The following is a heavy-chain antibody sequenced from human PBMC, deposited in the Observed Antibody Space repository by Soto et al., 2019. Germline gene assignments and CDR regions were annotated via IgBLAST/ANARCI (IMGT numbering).Heavy chain of an antibody. D-gene: IGHD5-12*01. CDR2: ITPIFGTA. V-gene: IGHV1-69*13. Sequence: GASVKVSCKASGGTFSSYAISWVRQAPGQGLEWMGGITPIFGTANYAQKFQGRVTITADESTSTAYMELSSLRSEDTAVYYCARDSGDGYNYFDYWGQGTLVTVSS. CDR1: GGTFSSYA. J-gene: IGHJ4*02. CDR3: ARDSGDGYNYFDY.